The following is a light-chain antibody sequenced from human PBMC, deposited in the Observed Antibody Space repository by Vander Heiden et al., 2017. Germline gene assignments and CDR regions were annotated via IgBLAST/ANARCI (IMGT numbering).Light chain of an antibody. CDR1: QSISSY. V-gene: IGKV1-39*01. J-gene: IGKJ1*01. CDR3: QQTYSTPPWT. CDR2: AAS. Sequence: DIQMTQSPSSLSASVGDRVTITCRASQSISSYLNWYQQKPGKAPKLLIYAASSWQSGVPSRFSGSGYGKDYTLTISSRQPEDFAPYYCQQTYSTPPWTFGQGTKVEIK.